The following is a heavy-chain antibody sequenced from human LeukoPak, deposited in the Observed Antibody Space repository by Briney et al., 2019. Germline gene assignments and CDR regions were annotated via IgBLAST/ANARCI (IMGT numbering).Heavy chain of an antibody. CDR3: ARLPSYGSSDY. CDR2: IYYSGST. V-gene: IGHV4-59*08. D-gene: IGHD5-18*01. Sequence: PSETLSLTCTVSGGSISSYYWSWIRQPPGKGLEWIGYIYYSGSTNYNPSLKSRVTISVDTSKNQFSLKLSSVTAADTAVYYCARLPSYGSSDYWGQGTLVTVSS. CDR1: GGSISSYY. J-gene: IGHJ4*02.